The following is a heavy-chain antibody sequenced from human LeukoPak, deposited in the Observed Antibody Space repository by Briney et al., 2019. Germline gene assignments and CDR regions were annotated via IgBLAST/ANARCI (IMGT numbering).Heavy chain of an antibody. CDR3: AKDKTTNKYYYYYYMDV. CDR1: GFTFSSYG. D-gene: IGHD4-11*01. J-gene: IGHJ6*03. Sequence: GGSLRLSCAASGFTFSSYGMHWVRQAPGKGLEWVAFMRYDGSNKYYADSVKGRFTISRDNSKNTLYLQMNSLRAEDTAVYYCAKDKTTNKYYYYYYMDVWGKGTTVTVSS. CDR2: MRYDGSNK. V-gene: IGHV3-30*02.